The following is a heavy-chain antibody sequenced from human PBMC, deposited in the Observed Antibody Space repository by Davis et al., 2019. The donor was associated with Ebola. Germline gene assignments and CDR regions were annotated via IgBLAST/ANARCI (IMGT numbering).Heavy chain of an antibody. D-gene: IGHD5-12*01. Sequence: ESLKISRAASGFTFSRSSLPRVRQASGNGLEWVGHIRSKAKSYATAYGASVKGRFTISRDDSKNTAYLQMNSLKTEDTAVYYCTTQGNIVATGHDYWGQGTLVTVSS. CDR3: TTQGNIVATGHDY. J-gene: IGHJ4*02. V-gene: IGHV3-73*01. CDR1: GFTFSRSS. CDR2: IRSKAKSYAT.